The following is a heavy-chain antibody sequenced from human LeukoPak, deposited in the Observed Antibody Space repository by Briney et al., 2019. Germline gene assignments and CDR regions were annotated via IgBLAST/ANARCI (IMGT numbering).Heavy chain of an antibody. Sequence: GGTLRLSCATSGFSFSSYGMSWVRQAPGKGLEWVSSISGLSGRTYYADSVKGRFTISRDNSKNTLYLQMNSLRAEDTAVYYCAKRAAWLQLVYFDYWGQGTLVTVSS. D-gene: IGHD5-24*01. CDR2: ISGLSGRT. CDR3: AKRAAWLQLVYFDY. J-gene: IGHJ4*02. CDR1: GFSFSSYG. V-gene: IGHV3-23*01.